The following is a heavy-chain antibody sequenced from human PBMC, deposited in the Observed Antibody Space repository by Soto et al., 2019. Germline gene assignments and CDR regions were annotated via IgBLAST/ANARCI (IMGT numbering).Heavy chain of an antibody. CDR3: AHRDEDYYYAMDV. CDR1: GSSLSTPGVG. J-gene: IGHJ6*02. CDR2: IYWDDDK. Sequence: QITLKASGPALAKPPQNLTLTCTFSGSSLSTPGVGVGWIRQPPGKGLEWLELIYWDDDKRYSPSLESRLTITKDTSKNPVVFTMTNMDPVDTATYYCAHRDEDYYYAMDVWGQGTTVTVSS. V-gene: IGHV2-5*02.